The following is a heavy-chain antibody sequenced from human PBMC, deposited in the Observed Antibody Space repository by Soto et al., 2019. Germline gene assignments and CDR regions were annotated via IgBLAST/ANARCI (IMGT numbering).Heavy chain of an antibody. CDR1: GFTFSGSA. D-gene: IGHD1-1*01. Sequence: GGSLRLSCAASGFTFSGSAMHWVRQASGKGLEWVGRIRSKANSYATAYAASVKGRFTISRDDSKNTAYLQMNSLKTEDTAVYYCTRPHAGQQTGTEPNFDYWGQGTLVTVSS. CDR2: IRSKANSYAT. V-gene: IGHV3-73*01. J-gene: IGHJ4*02. CDR3: TRPHAGQQTGTEPNFDY.